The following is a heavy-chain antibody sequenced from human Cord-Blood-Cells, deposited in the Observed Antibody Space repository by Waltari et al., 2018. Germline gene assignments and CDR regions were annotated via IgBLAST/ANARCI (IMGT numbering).Heavy chain of an antibody. Sequence: QVQLVQSGAEVKKPGSSVKVSCKASGGTFSSYAISWVRQAPGQGLEWMGGIIPIFGTASYEQKFQGGGTMTADESTSTAYMELSSLRSEDTAVYYCARDGPRRDSGSYYHAFDIWGQGTMVTVSS. CDR1: GGTFSSYA. CDR2: IIPIFGTA. V-gene: IGHV1-69*01. D-gene: IGHD1-26*01. J-gene: IGHJ3*02. CDR3: ARDGPRRDSGSYYHAFDI.